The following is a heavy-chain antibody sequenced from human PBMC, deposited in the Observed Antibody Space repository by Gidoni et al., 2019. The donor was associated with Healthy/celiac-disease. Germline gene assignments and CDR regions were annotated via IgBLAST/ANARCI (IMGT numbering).Heavy chain of an antibody. CDR1: GFTFSSYG. CDR3: AREFCSSTSCPNDAFDI. Sequence: QVQLVESGGVVVQPGRSLRLSCAASGFTFSSYGMHWVRQAPGKGLELVALIWYDGSNKSYADSVKGRFTISRDNSKNTLYLQMNSLRAEDTAVYYCAREFCSSTSCPNDAFDIWGQGTMVTVSS. J-gene: IGHJ3*02. V-gene: IGHV3-33*01. CDR2: IWYDGSNK. D-gene: IGHD2-2*01.